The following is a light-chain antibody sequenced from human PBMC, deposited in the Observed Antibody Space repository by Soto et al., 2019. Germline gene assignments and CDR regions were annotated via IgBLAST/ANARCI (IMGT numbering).Light chain of an antibody. CDR2: DVS. CDR1: SSDVGRYIY. J-gene: IGLJ1*01. V-gene: IGLV2-14*03. Sequence: QSALTQPASVSGSPGQSITISCTGTSSDVGRYIYVSWYQHLPGKAPKLMIYDVSNRPSGVSDRFSGSKSGNTASLTISGLHAEDEADYYCNSYTSSSTHVFGTGTKLTVL. CDR3: NSYTSSSTHV.